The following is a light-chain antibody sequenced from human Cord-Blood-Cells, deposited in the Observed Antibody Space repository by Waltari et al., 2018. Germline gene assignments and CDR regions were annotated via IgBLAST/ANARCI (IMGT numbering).Light chain of an antibody. CDR3: SSYTSSSTRV. Sequence: QSALTQPASVSGSPGQSITISCTGTSSDVGGHKYVSWYQQHPGKAPKLMIYEVSNRPSGVSNRFSGSKSGNTASLTISGLQAEDEADYYCSSYTSSSTRVFGTGTKVTVL. CDR2: EVS. CDR1: SSDVGGHKY. J-gene: IGLJ1*01. V-gene: IGLV2-14*01.